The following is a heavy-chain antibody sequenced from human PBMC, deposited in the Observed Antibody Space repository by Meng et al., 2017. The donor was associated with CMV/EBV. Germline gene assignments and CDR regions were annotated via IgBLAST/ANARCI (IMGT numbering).Heavy chain of an antibody. CDR2: IKSKTDGGTT. CDR1: GFTFSNAW. J-gene: IGHJ4*02. V-gene: IGHV3-15*01. Sequence: GESLKISCVGSGFTFSNAWMSWVRQAPGKGLEWVGRIKSKTDGGTTDYAAPVKGRFTISRDDSKNTLYLQMNSLKTEDTAVYYCTTNLDGSGSYWGQGTLVTVSS. D-gene: IGHD3-10*01. CDR3: TTNLDGSGSY.